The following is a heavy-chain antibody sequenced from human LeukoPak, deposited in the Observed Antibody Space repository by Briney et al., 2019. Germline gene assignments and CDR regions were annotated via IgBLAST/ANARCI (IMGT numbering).Heavy chain of an antibody. CDR3: ARSTWDSSSGYYPDY. V-gene: IGHV1-2*02. D-gene: IGHD3-22*01. Sequence: ASVKVSCKASGYTFTGYYVHWVRQAPGQGLEWMGWINPNSGGTKYAQKFQGRVTLTRDTSISTAYMELNRLRSDDTAVNYCARSTWDSSSGYYPDYWGQGTLVTVSS. CDR1: GYTFTGYY. J-gene: IGHJ4*02. CDR2: INPNSGGT.